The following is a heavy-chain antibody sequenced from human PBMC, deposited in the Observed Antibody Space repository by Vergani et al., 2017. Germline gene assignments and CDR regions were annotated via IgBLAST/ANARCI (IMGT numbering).Heavy chain of an antibody. Sequence: QVQLQESGPGLVKPSETLSLTCTVSGDSVISTDYHWGWIRQPPGKGLECIGIMDYSGSTSYNPSLESLISISFETPKNQFSLRLTSVTAADTAVYYCASKRGACRAAYCHAYDFWGPGTLVGVSS. CDR3: ASKRGACRAAYCHAYDF. D-gene: IGHD2-15*01. J-gene: IGHJ4*02. V-gene: IGHV4-39*01. CDR2: MDYSGST. CDR1: GDSVISTDYH.